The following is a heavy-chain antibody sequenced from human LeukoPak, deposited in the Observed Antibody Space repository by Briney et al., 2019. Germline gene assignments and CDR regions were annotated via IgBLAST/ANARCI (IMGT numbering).Heavy chain of an antibody. CDR1: GFTFDDYA. V-gene: IGHV3-9*01. Sequence: GRSLRLSCAASGFTFDDYAMHWVRQAPGKGLEWVSGISWNSGSIGYADSVKGRFTISRDNAKNSLYLQMNSLRAEDTALYYCAKDGGYYYGSGSYFSPWGQGTLVTVSS. J-gene: IGHJ5*02. CDR3: AKDGGYYYGSGSYFSP. D-gene: IGHD3-10*01. CDR2: ISWNSGSI.